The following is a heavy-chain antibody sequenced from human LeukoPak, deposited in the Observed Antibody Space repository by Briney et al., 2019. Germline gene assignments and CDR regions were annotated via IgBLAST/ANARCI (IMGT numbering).Heavy chain of an antibody. J-gene: IGHJ4*02. CDR1: GGSISSSSYY. Sequence: SETLSLTCTVSGGSISSSSYYWGRIRQPPGKGLEWIGSIYYSGSTYYNPPLKSRVTISVDTSKNQFSLKLSSVTAADTAVYYCARLSRTMVRGVIITPFDYWGQGTLVTVSS. V-gene: IGHV4-39*01. D-gene: IGHD3-10*01. CDR3: ARLSRTMVRGVIITPFDY. CDR2: IYYSGST.